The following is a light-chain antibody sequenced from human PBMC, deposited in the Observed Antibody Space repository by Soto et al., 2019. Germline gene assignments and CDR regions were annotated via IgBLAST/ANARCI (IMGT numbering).Light chain of an antibody. CDR2: EVS. CDR1: SSDVGGYNY. V-gene: IGLV2-8*01. Sequence: QSVLTQPPSASGSPGQSVTISCTGTSSDVGGYNYVSWYQQHPGKAPKLMIYEVSKRPSGVPDRFSGSKSGNTASPTVSGLQAEDEADYYCSSHAGSKRVFGTGTKVTVL. CDR3: SSHAGSKRV. J-gene: IGLJ1*01.